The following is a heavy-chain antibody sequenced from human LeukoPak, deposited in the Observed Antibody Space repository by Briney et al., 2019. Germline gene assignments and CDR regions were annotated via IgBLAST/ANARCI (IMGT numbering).Heavy chain of an antibody. Sequence: PGGSLRLSCAASGFTFSSYAMSWVRQAPGKGLEWVSAISGSGGSTYYADSVKGRFTISRDNSKNTLYLQMNSLRAEDTAVYYCAKWPYMVRGVITTGDYWGQGTLVTVSS. D-gene: IGHD3-10*01. CDR3: AKWPYMVRGVITTGDY. CDR2: ISGSGGST. V-gene: IGHV3-23*01. J-gene: IGHJ4*02. CDR1: GFTFSSYA.